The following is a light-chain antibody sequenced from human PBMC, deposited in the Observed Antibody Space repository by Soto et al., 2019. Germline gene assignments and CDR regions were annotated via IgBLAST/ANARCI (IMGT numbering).Light chain of an antibody. J-gene: IGKJ1*01. CDR3: QQRSKWRT. Sequence: IVLTQSPATLSVSPGERATLSCWASQTLDSMVAWYQQKSGQAPRLLIYSASARATGVPARFSGYGSGTDFTLTISSLQSEDFAVYYCQQRSKWRTFGQGTKVDIK. V-gene: IGKV3-15*01. CDR2: SAS. CDR1: QTLDSM.